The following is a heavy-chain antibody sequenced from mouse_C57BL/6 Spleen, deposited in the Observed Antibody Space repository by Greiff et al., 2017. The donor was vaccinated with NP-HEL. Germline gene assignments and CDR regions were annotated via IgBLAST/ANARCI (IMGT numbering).Heavy chain of an antibody. V-gene: IGHV1-82*01. D-gene: IGHD1-1*01. CDR3: AREVVEEDGYFGV. J-gene: IGHJ1*03. CDR2: IFPGDGDT. CDR1: GYAFSSSW. Sequence: QVQLKESGPELVKPGASVKISCKASGYAFSSSWMNWVKQRPGKGLEWIGRIFPGDGDTNYNGKFKGKATLTADKSSSTAYMQLSSLTSEDAAVYFCAREVVEEDGYFGVWGTGTTVTVSS.